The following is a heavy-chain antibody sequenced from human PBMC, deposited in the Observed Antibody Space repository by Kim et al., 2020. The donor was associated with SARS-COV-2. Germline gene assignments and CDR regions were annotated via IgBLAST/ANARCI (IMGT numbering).Heavy chain of an antibody. CDR1: GFTFSPFA. Sequence: GGSLRLSCTASGFTFSPFAMHWVRQAPGKGLEWVAVIRSDESKRYYAESVKDRFTISRDNSKNTLYLQMNSLRAEDTAIYFCARNYGSETMIGDVWGLG. V-gene: IGHV3-33*01. J-gene: IGHJ3*01. CDR2: IRSDESKR. CDR3: ARNYGSETMIGDV. D-gene: IGHD3-10*01.